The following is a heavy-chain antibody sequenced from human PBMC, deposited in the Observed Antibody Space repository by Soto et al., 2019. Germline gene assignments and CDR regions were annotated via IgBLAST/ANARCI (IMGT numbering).Heavy chain of an antibody. Sequence: EVQLVESGGGLVQPGRSLRLSCAASGFTFDDYAMHWVRQAPGKGLEWVSGIRWNSGSIGYAGSVKGRFTISRDNAKNSLYLQMSSLRAEDTALYYCAKVGKYCSGGSCYAGSFDIWGQGTMVTVSS. CDR1: GFTFDDYA. V-gene: IGHV3-9*01. D-gene: IGHD2-15*01. CDR2: IRWNSGSI. J-gene: IGHJ3*02. CDR3: AKVGKYCSGGSCYAGSFDI.